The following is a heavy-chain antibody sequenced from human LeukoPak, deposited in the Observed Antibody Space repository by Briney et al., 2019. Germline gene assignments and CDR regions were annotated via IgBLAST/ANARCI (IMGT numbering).Heavy chain of an antibody. D-gene: IGHD3-22*01. J-gene: IGHJ4*02. CDR1: GFTFISYG. CDR2: IRYDGSNK. V-gene: IGHV3-30*02. Sequence: PGGSLRLSCSASGFTFISYGIHWVRQSPGKGLEWVAFIRYDGSNKYYADSVKGRFTISRDNSKNTLYLQMNSLRAEDTAVYYCAKDSSSGYYPVFDYWGQGTLVTVSS. CDR3: AKDSSSGYYPVFDY.